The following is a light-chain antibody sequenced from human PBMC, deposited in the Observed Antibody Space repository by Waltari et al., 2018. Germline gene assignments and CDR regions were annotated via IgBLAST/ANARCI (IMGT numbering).Light chain of an antibody. CDR3: CSYAGRGTYV. Sequence: SALTQPASVSGTPGQSITISRSGTTSDVGSYDLVSWYQQHPGEAPKLLICEVFKRPPDTSSRFSGAKSGSTASLTISGLQPEDEADYYCCSYAGRGTYVFGSGTKVTVL. CDR2: EVF. V-gene: IGLV2-23*02. CDR1: TSDVGSYDL. J-gene: IGLJ1*01.